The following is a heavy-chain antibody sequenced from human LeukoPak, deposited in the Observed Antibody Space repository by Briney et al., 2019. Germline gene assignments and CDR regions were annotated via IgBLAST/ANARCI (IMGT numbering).Heavy chain of an antibody. CDR2: IWYDGSNK. CDR1: GFSFSSYG. Sequence: GGSLRLSCAASGFSFSSYGMHWVRQAPGKGLEWVTFIWYDGSNKYYADSVKGRFTISRDSSKNTLYLQMNSLRGDDTAVYFCAKAIGGGATSFDFWGQGTLVTVSS. CDR3: AKAIGGGATSFDF. V-gene: IGHV3-30*02. D-gene: IGHD1-26*01. J-gene: IGHJ4*02.